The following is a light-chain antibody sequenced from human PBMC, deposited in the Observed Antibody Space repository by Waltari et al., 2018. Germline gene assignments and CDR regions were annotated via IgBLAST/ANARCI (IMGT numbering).Light chain of an antibody. CDR3: QQYNKGLDT. V-gene: IGKV3-15*01. J-gene: IGKJ2*01. CDR2: GAS. CDR1: QSVTS. Sequence: EIVMTQSPATLSVSPGEGATLSCRASQSVTSFAWYQQKPGQAPSLLIYGASTRATGIPARFSGGGSGTEFTLTIGSLQSEDLAVYYCQQYNKGLDTFGQGTKLEIK.